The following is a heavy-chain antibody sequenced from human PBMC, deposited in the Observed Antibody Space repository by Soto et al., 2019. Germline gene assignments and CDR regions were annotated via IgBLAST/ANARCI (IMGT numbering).Heavy chain of an antibody. J-gene: IGHJ4*02. CDR3: GYQDYRGNGYYFAF. D-gene: IGHD2-2*01. CDR2: MYSGGST. Sequence: QLQLQESGPGLVKPSETLSLTCTVSGGSITSSTSYWGWIRQPPGKGLEWIANMYSGGSTYYNPSLKSRVTISVDRSKNQFSLKLSSVTAADTAEYYCGYQDYRGNGYYFAFWGQGTLVTVPA. V-gene: IGHV4-39*01. CDR1: GGSITSSTSY.